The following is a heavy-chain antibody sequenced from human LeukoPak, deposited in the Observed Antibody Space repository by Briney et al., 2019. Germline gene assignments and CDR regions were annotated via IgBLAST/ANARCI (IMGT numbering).Heavy chain of an antibody. CDR1: GFTVSSNY. D-gene: IGHD6-6*01. Sequence: GGSLRLSCAASGFTVSSNYMSWVRQAPGKGLEWVSVLYSGGSTYYADSVKGRFTISRDNSKNTLYLQMSSLRAEDTAVYYCARSSIAALDYWGQGTLVTVSS. V-gene: IGHV3-53*01. CDR3: ARSSIAALDY. J-gene: IGHJ4*02. CDR2: LYSGGST.